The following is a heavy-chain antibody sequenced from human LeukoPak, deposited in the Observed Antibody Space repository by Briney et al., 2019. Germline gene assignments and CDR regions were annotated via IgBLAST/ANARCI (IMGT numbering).Heavy chain of an antibody. Sequence: GGSLRLSCAASGFTFSSYAMSWVRQAPGKGLEWVSAISGSGGSTYYADSLTGRFTISRDNAKNSLYLQMNSLRAEDTAMYYCARRATTERGHSYGLDFWGQGTLVTVSS. D-gene: IGHD5-18*01. J-gene: IGHJ4*02. CDR1: GFTFSSYA. CDR2: ISGSGGST. CDR3: ARRATTERGHSYGLDF. V-gene: IGHV3-23*01.